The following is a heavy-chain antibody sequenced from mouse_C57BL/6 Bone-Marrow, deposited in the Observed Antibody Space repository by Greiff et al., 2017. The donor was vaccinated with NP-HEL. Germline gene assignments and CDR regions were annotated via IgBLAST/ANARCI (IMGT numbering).Heavy chain of an antibody. CDR2: ISSGGSYT. D-gene: IGHD1-1*01. V-gene: IGHV5-6*02. Sequence: DVKLVESGGDLVKPGGSLKLSCAASGFTFSSYGMSWVRQTPDKRLEWVATISSGGSYTYYPDSVKGRFTISRDNAKNTLYLQMSSLKSEDTAMYYCARTTCYADYWGQGTTLTVSS. CDR1: GFTFSSYG. CDR3: ARTTCYADY. J-gene: IGHJ2*01.